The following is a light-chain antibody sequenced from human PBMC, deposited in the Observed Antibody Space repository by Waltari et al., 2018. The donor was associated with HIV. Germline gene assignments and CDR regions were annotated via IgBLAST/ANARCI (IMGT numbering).Light chain of an antibody. Sequence: NFMLTQPHSVSGSAGKTVTISCTRDTGTIGSNSVQGFQQRPGSSPRTLIFEDKQRPSGVSDRFSASIDSSSNSASLTISGLKTEDEGHYYCQSYDTKTHWVFGGGSKLTVL. CDR1: TGTIGSNS. V-gene: IGLV6-57*01. CDR3: QSYDTKTHWV. CDR2: EDK. J-gene: IGLJ3*02.